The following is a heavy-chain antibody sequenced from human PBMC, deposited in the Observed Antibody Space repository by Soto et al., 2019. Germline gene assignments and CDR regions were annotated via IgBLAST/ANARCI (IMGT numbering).Heavy chain of an antibody. CDR2: INPNSADT. CDR3: ARTPQSSTWYWFDT. V-gene: IGHV1-2*04. Sequence: QVQLVQSGAEVKKPGASVKVSCKASGYTFTDYYIHWVRQAPGQGREWMGWINPNSADTNYAQNFQGWVTMSRDTSISPAYMELSRLRSDDKAVYYCARTPQSSTWYWFDTWGQGTLVTVSS. J-gene: IGHJ5*02. D-gene: IGHD6-13*01. CDR1: GYTFTDYY.